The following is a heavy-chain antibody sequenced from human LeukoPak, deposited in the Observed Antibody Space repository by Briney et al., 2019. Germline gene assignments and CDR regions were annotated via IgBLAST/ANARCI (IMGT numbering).Heavy chain of an antibody. CDR1: GFTFSDYY. D-gene: IGHD1-26*01. CDR3: ARDAGAIVGATYPWFDP. CDR2: ISSSGNTI. Sequence: GGSLRLSCAASGFTFSDYYMSWIRQAPGKGLEWVSYISSSGNTIYYADSVKGRFTISRDNAKNSLYLQMNSLRAEDTAVYYCARDAGAIVGATYPWFDPWGQGTLVTVSS. J-gene: IGHJ5*02. V-gene: IGHV3-11*04.